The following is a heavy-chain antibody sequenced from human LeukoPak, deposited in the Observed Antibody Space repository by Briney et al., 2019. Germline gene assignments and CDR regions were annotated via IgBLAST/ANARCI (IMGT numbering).Heavy chain of an antibody. CDR2: ISAYNGNT. V-gene: IGHV1-18*01. J-gene: IGHJ6*02. D-gene: IGHD6-19*01. CDR1: GYTFTSYG. CDR3: ARRRQWLGYYGMDV. Sequence: ASVKVSCKASGYTFTSYGISWVRQAPGQGLEWMGWISAYNGNTNYAQKLQGRVTMTTDTSTSTAYMELRSLRSDDTAVYYCARRRQWLGYYGMDVWGQGTTVTVSS.